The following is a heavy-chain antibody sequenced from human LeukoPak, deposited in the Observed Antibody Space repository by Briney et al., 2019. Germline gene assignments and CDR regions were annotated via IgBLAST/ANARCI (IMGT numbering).Heavy chain of an antibody. CDR3: GRSTIFGVVIIDY. D-gene: IGHD3-3*01. V-gene: IGHV3-21*01. CDR1: GFTFSSYS. J-gene: IGHJ4*02. Sequence: PGGSLRLSCAASGFTFSSYSMNWVRQAPGKGLEWVSAISSSSSYIYYADSVKGRFTISRDNAKNSLYLQMNSVRAEDTAVYHCGRSTIFGVVIIDYWGQGTAVTVSS. CDR2: ISSSSSYI.